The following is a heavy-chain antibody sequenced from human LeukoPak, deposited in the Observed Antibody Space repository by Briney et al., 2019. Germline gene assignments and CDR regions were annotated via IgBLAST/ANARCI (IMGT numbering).Heavy chain of an antibody. V-gene: IGHV3-74*01. CDR1: GFTFSSYW. CDR3: ARDPLEYYYDSSGSLLDY. J-gene: IGHJ4*02. Sequence: GGSLRLSCAASGFTFSSYWMHWVRQAPGKGLVWVSRINTDGSSTSYADSVKGRFTISRDNAKNTLYLQMNSLRAEDTAVYYCARDPLEYYYDSSGSLLDYWGQGTLVTVSS. D-gene: IGHD3-22*01. CDR2: INTDGSST.